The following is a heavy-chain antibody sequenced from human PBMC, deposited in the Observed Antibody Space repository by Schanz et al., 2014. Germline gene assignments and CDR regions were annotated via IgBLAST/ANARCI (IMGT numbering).Heavy chain of an antibody. CDR1: GFTFSIYG. J-gene: IGHJ3*01. D-gene: IGHD3-16*01. CDR3: GRDYEGDVYPPRHDAFDV. V-gene: IGHV3-23*01. Sequence: EVQLLESGGGLVQPGGSLRLSCAASGFTFSIYGMSWVRQAPGKGREWVSRMIGSGSSVFYADSVKGRFTISRDNSKNTRYLKRNSGRAEDTAVYLGGRDYEGDVYPPRHDAFDVWGQGTVVTVSS. CDR2: MIGSGSSV.